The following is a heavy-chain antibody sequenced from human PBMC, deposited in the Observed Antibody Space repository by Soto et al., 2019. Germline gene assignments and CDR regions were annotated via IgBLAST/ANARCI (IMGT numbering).Heavy chain of an antibody. CDR1: CFSLRIGYY. D-gene: IGHD2-21*01. V-gene: IGHV4-38-2*01. CDR3: VRYSRLAIDCFDI. Sequence: LCLTCDVSCFSLRIGYYLGWISPSPGEALTWIASMFHSGDTLSNPSLTRRVTIAVDTYKNQVSLEMTSVTAADTAMYYCVRYSRLAIDCFDIWGQGTVVTGSS. J-gene: IGHJ3*02. CDR2: MFHSGDT.